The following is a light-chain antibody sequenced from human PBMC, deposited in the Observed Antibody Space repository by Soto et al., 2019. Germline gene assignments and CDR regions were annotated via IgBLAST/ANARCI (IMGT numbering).Light chain of an antibody. J-gene: IGKJ1*01. CDR2: GAS. V-gene: IGKV3-15*01. CDR1: QSVSSN. CDR3: QQYNNWPQT. Sequence: EIMVSQSPATLSVSTGERATPSCRASQSVSSNLAWYQQKPGQAPRLLIYGASTRATGIPARFSGSGSGTEFTLTISSLQSEDFAVYYCQQYNNWPQTFGQGTMV.